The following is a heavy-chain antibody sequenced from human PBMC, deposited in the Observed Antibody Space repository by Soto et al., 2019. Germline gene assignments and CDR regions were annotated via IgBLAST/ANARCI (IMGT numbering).Heavy chain of an antibody. D-gene: IGHD3-22*01. Sequence: SETLSLTCTVSGGSISNSYWSWIRQSPEKGLEWIGYIYSSGSTNYNPSLKSRVTISVDTSKNQFSLKLSSVTAADTAVYYCAREPPNYYDSRGYYPNWGQGTLVTVSS. J-gene: IGHJ4*02. CDR2: IYSSGST. V-gene: IGHV4-4*08. CDR1: GGSISNSY. CDR3: AREPPNYYDSRGYYPN.